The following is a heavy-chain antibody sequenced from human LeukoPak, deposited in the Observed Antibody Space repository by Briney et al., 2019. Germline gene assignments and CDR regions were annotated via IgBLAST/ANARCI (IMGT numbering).Heavy chain of an antibody. D-gene: IGHD6-13*01. CDR3: ATGPPYSSSWSYFDY. CDR2: FDPEDGET. V-gene: IGHV1-24*01. Sequence: ASVKVSCKVSGYTLTELSMHWVRQAPGKGLEWMGGFDPEDGETIYAQKFQGRVTMTEDTSTDTAYMKLSSLRSEDTAVYYCATGPPYSSSWSYFDYWGQGTLVTVSS. J-gene: IGHJ4*02. CDR1: GYTLTELS.